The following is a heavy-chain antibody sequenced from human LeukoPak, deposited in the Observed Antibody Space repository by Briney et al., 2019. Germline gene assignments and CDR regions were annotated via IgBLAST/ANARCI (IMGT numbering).Heavy chain of an antibody. CDR1: GFTFSNYG. V-gene: IGHV3-30*02. CDR3: AKRGDRGTYYFDY. Sequence: GGSLRLSCAASGFTFSNYGMHWVRQAPGKGLEWVTFIRYDGSNKYYADSVKGRFTISRDNSKNTLYLQMNSLRAEDTALYYCAKRGDRGTYYFDYWGQGTLVTVSS. CDR2: IRYDGSNK. D-gene: IGHD1-26*01. J-gene: IGHJ4*02.